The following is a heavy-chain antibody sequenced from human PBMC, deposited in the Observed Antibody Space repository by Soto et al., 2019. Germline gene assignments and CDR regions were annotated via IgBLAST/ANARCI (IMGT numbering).Heavy chain of an antibody. Sequence: QVQLVQSGAEVKKPGASVKVSCKASGYTFTSYGISWVRQATGQGLEWMGWISAYNGNTNYAQKLQGRVTMTTDTSTSTAYMELRSLRSDDTAVYYCARVGTTVTPFYYYGMDVWGQGTTVTVSS. CDR2: ISAYNGNT. D-gene: IGHD4-17*01. V-gene: IGHV1-18*01. CDR3: ARVGTTVTPFYYYGMDV. J-gene: IGHJ6*02. CDR1: GYTFTSYG.